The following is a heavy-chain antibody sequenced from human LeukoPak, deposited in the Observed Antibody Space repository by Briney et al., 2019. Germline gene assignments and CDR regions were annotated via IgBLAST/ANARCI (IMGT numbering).Heavy chain of an antibody. CDR2: INSYSGNT. V-gene: IGHV1-18*01. J-gene: IGHJ3*02. CDR3: ARGGGWYSGDAFDI. Sequence: ASVKVSCKASGYTFISSGINWVRQAPGQGLEWMGWINSYSGNTNYAQNLQGRVTMTTDTSTSTAYMELRSLRSDDTAVYYCARGGGWYSGDAFDIWGQGTMVTVSS. D-gene: IGHD6-19*01. CDR1: GYTFISSG.